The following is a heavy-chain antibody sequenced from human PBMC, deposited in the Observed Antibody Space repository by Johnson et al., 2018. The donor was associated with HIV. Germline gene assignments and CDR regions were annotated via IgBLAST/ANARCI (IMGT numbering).Heavy chain of an antibody. Sequence: VQLVESEGGLVQPGGSMRLSCAGSGFTFSSYAMHWVRQAPGKGLEWVSAIGTGGGTYYADSVKGRFTISRDNSKNTLYLQMNSLRAEDTAVYYCARVTQQVVRVGSDAFDIWGQGTMVTVSS. J-gene: IGHJ3*02. CDR3: ARVTQQVVRVGSDAFDI. CDR1: GFTFSSYA. CDR2: IGTGGGT. D-gene: IGHD4-23*01. V-gene: IGHV3/OR16-10*03.